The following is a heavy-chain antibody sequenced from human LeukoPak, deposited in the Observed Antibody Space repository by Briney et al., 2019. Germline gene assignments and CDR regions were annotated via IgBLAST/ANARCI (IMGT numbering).Heavy chain of an antibody. V-gene: IGHV4-59*01. J-gene: IGHJ6*02. CDR1: GGSISSYY. CDR2: IYYSGST. D-gene: IGHD2-21*02. CDR3: ARGGDGIYYYYGMDV. Sequence: SETLSLTCTVSGGSISSYYWSWIRKPPGKGLEWIGYIYYSGSTNYNPSLKSRVTISVDTSKNQFSLKLSSVTAADTAVYYCARGGDGIYYYYGMDVWGQGTTVTVSS.